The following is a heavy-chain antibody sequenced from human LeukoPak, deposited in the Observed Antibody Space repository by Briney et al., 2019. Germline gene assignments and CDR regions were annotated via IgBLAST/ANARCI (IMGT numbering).Heavy chain of an antibody. CDR3: ARDSGTCRGCAFDV. J-gene: IGHJ3*01. CDR2: LNRDGSVK. D-gene: IGHD6-25*01. V-gene: IGHV3-7*01. Sequence: GGSLRLSCAASGFIFSDYYMSWVRQAPGKGLEWVANLNRDGSVKNYVDSVKGRFTISRDNAKNSLYLQMNRLRAEDTAVLYCARDSGTCRGCAFDVWGHGTMVTVSS. CDR1: GFIFSDYY.